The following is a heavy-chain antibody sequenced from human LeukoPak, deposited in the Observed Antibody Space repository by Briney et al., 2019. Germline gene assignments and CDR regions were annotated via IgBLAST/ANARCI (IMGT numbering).Heavy chain of an antibody. D-gene: IGHD3-3*01. J-gene: IGHJ4*02. CDR1: GFTFSSYA. Sequence: QAGGSLRLSCAASGFTFSSYAMHWVRQAPGKGLEYVSAISSNGGSTYYANSVKGRFTISRDNSKNTLYLQMGSLRAEDMAVYYCARLDSPYCYDFWSGYDYWGQGTLVTVSS. CDR3: ARLDSPYCYDFWSGYDY. CDR2: ISSNGGST. V-gene: IGHV3-64*01.